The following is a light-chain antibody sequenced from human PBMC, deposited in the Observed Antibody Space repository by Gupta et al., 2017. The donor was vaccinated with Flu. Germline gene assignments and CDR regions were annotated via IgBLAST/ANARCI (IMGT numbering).Light chain of an antibody. Sequence: QSALTQPASVSGSPGQSITISCSGTSSDVGGYNYVSWYLHNPGKAPKLIIYEVTNRPSGVSNRFSGSKSGNTASLTISGLQDEDEADYYCSSDTTSSSRVFGGGTRLTVL. CDR2: EVT. J-gene: IGLJ3*02. V-gene: IGLV2-14*01. CDR1: SSDVGGYNY. CDR3: SSDTTSSSRV.